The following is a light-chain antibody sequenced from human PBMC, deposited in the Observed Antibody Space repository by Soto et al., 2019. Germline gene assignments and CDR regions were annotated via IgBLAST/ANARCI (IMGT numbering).Light chain of an antibody. CDR2: SNN. CDR1: SSDIGTNT. J-gene: IGLJ2*01. Sequence: QPVLTQPPSGSGTLGQRVTISCSGSSSDIGTNTVNWYQQLPGTAPKLLIYSNNQRPSGVPDRFSGSKSGTSASLAISGLQSEDEADYYCAAWDDSLYGQVFGGGTKVTVL. V-gene: IGLV1-44*01. CDR3: AAWDDSLYGQV.